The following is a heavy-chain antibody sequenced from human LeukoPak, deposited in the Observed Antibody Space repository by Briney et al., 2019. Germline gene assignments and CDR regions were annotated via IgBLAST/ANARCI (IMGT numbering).Heavy chain of an antibody. V-gene: IGHV3-23*01. CDR1: GFTFSSYA. CDR3: AKPRYYSSKKLVRTYYFDY. CDR2: ISGSGGGT. D-gene: IGHD6-13*01. J-gene: IGHJ4*02. Sequence: GGSLRLSCAASGFTFSSYAMSWVRQAPGKGLEWVSAISGSGGGTYYADSVKGRFTISRDNSKNTLYLQMNSLRAEDTAVYYCAKPRYYSSKKLVRTYYFDYWGQGTLVTVSS.